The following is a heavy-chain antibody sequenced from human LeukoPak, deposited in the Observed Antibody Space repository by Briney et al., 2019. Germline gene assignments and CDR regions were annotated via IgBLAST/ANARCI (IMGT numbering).Heavy chain of an antibody. Sequence: GGSLRLSCVASGFTLSSYCMYWVRPALGKGLGCVSYIYRFGGNTNYAHSVRGRFTLSRDNTENTLYLQMNSLRAEDTAVYFCARDLSYGMDVWGQGTTVTVSS. CDR1: GFTLSSYC. CDR3: ARDLSYGMDV. J-gene: IGHJ6*02. V-gene: IGHV3-74*01. CDR2: IYRFGGNT.